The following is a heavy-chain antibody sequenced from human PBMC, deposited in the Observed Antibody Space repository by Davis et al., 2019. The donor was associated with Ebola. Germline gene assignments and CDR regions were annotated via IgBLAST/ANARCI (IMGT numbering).Heavy chain of an antibody. CDR1: GYTFTDYY. V-gene: IGHV1-2*02. Sequence: ASVKVSCKASGYTFTDYYIHWVRQAPGQGLEWMGWMNCDNGDTKYAQKFQGRATVTRDTSIGTAYMELRSLRSDDTAVYFCASSVYTVDAFDIWGQGTMVTVSS. CDR3: ASSVYTVDAFDI. D-gene: IGHD2-8*01. CDR2: MNCDNGDT. J-gene: IGHJ3*02.